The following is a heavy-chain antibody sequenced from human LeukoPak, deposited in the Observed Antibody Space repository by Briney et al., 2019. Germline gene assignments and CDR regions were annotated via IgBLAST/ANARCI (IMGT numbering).Heavy chain of an antibody. CDR3: ARRGPLYYGSGSYSQYAKKYYFDY. V-gene: IGHV4-39*07. CDR1: GGSISSSSYY. D-gene: IGHD3-10*01. Sequence: SETLSLTCSLSGGSISSSSYYWAWIRQPPGKGLEWIGSIYYSGNTYYSPSLKSRVTISVDTSKNQFSLKLSSVTAADTAVYYCARRGPLYYGSGSYSQYAKKYYFDYWGQGTLVTVSS. CDR2: IYYSGNT. J-gene: IGHJ4*02.